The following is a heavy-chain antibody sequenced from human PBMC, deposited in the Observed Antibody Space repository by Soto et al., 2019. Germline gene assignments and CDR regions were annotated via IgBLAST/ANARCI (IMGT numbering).Heavy chain of an antibody. Sequence: SETLSLTCTVSGGSISSGDYYWSWIRQPPGKGLEWIGYIYYSGSTYYNPSLKSRVTISVDTSKNQFSLKLSSVTAADTAVYYCARGKRGTKWELLHFDYWGQGTLVTVSS. CDR2: IYYSGST. CDR1: GGSISSGDYY. CDR3: ARGKRGTKWELLHFDY. V-gene: IGHV4-30-4*01. D-gene: IGHD1-26*01. J-gene: IGHJ4*02.